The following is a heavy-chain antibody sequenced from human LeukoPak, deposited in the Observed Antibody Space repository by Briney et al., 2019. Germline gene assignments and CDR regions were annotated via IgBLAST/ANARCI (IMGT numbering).Heavy chain of an antibody. D-gene: IGHD2-15*01. V-gene: IGHV4-34*01. Sequence: PSETLSLTCAVYGGSFSGYYWSWIRQPPRKGLEWVGGINHSGSTNYNPSLKSRVTISVDTSKNQFSLKLSSVTAADTAVYYCARRGYCSGGSCYGGRINYWGQGTLVTVSS. CDR1: GGSFSGYY. J-gene: IGHJ4*02. CDR3: ARRGYCSGGSCYGGRINY. CDR2: INHSGST.